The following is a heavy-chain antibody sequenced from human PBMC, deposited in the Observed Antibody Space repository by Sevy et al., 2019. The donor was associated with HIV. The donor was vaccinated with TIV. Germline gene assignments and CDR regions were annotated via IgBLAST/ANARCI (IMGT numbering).Heavy chain of an antibody. V-gene: IGHV1-69*13. D-gene: IGHD3-16*02. CDR2: IIPIFGTA. CDR3: ARESYDYVWGSYRYTFRYWYFDL. CDR1: GGTFSSYA. J-gene: IGHJ2*01. Sequence: ASVKVSCKASGGTFSSYAISWVRQAPGQGLEWMGGIIPIFGTANYAQKFQGRVTITADESTSTADMELSSLRSEDTAVYYCARESYDYVWGSYRYTFRYWYFDLWGRGTLVTVSS.